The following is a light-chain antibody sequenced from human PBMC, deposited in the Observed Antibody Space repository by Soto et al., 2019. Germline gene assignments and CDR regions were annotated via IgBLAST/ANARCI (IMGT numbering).Light chain of an antibody. CDR3: SSYTSTNTPYV. CDR1: SRDVGSYSL. V-gene: IGLV2-14*02. J-gene: IGLJ1*01. Sequence: QSALTQPASVSGPPGQSITLSCTGASRDVGSYSLVSWFQQHPAKAPKLIIYEASKRPSGVSDRFSGSNSGNTASLTISGLQADDEAYYYCSSYTSTNTPYVFGTGTKLTVL. CDR2: EAS.